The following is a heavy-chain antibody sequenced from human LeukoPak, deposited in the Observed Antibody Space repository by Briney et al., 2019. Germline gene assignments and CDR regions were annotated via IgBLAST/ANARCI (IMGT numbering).Heavy chain of an antibody. CDR2: TYYRSKWYN. J-gene: IGHJ5*02. V-gene: IGHV6-1*01. CDR3: ARMPYYYDSGVWFDP. CDR1: GDSVSSNSAA. D-gene: IGHD3-22*01. Sequence: SQTLSLTCAISGDSVSSNSAAWNWIRQSPSRGLEWLGRTYYRSKWYNDYAVFVKSRITINPDTSKNQFSLKLSSVTAADTAVYYCARMPYYYDSGVWFDPWGQGTLVTVSS.